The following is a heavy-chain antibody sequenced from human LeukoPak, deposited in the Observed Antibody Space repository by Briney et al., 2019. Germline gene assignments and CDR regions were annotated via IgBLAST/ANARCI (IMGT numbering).Heavy chain of an antibody. J-gene: IGHJ5*02. D-gene: IGHD4-11*01. CDR2: IIPILGIA. Sequence: ASVKVSCKASGGTFSSYAISWVRQAPGQGLEWMGRIIPILGIANYAQKFQGRVTITADKSTSTAYMELSSLRSEDTAVYYCASTLYSNHGGDWFDPWGQGTLVTVSS. CDR1: GGTFSSYA. CDR3: ASTLYSNHGGDWFDP. V-gene: IGHV1-69*04.